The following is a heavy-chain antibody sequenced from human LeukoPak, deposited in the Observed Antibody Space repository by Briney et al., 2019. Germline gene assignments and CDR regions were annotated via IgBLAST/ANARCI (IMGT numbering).Heavy chain of an antibody. J-gene: IGHJ4*02. V-gene: IGHV5-51*07. CDR3: ARHDSSGYYSGDAFDI. CDR2: IYPGDSKT. Sequence: GESLKISCKGSGYSFTSYWIGWVHQMPGKGLEWMGIIYPGDSKTRYSPSFQGQVTISADKSINTAYLQWSSLKASDTAMYYCARHDSSGYYSGDAFDIWGQGTLVTVSS. CDR1: GYSFTSYW. D-gene: IGHD3-22*01.